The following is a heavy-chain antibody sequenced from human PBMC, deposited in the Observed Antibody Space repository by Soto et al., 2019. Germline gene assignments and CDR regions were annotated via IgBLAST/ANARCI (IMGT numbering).Heavy chain of an antibody. Sequence: QVQLVQSGAEVKKPGSSVTVSCKASGGNFSNYGISWVRQAPGQGLEYMGGIVPLFGTTNYAHKFRGRVTITADESTSTVYIEVSSLKSEDTAVYFCARASGRSWYNWFDPWGQGTLVTVST. J-gene: IGHJ5*02. CDR2: IVPLFGTT. V-gene: IGHV1-69*01. CDR1: GGNFSNYG. CDR3: ARASGRSWYNWFDP. D-gene: IGHD6-13*01.